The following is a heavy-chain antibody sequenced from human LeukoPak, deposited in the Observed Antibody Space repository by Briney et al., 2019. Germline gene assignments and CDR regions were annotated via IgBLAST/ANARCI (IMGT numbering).Heavy chain of an antibody. CDR3: ATDAPNYDFWSGRYYYYGMDV. V-gene: IGHV1-24*01. CDR2: FDPEDGET. J-gene: IGHJ6*02. CDR1: GYTLTELS. D-gene: IGHD3-3*01. Sequence: ASVKVSCKVSGYTLTELSMHWVRQAPGKGLEWVGGFDPEDGETIYAQKFQGGITMTEDTSTDTAYMELSSLRSEDTAVYYCATDAPNYDFWSGRYYYYGMDVWGQGTTVTVSS.